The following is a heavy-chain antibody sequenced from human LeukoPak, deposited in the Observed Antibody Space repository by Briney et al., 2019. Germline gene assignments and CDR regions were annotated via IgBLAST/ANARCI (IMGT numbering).Heavy chain of an antibody. CDR1: GGSISSSSYC. V-gene: IGHV4-39*01. CDR2: IYYSGST. D-gene: IGHD3-22*01. Sequence: PSETLSLTCTVSGGSISSSSYCWGWIRQPPGKGLEWIGSIYYSGSTYYNPSLKSRVTISVDTSKNQFSLKLSSVTAADTAVYYCALGLLLDYWGQGTLVTVSS. CDR3: ALGLLLDY. J-gene: IGHJ4*02.